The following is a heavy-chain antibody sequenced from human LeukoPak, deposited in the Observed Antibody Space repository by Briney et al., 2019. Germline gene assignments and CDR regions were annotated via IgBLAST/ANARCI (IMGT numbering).Heavy chain of an antibody. J-gene: IGHJ3*02. CDR2: ISGSGGST. D-gene: IGHD2-2*01. CDR3: AKDIVVIPAASDAFDI. Sequence: GGSLRFSCAASGFTFSSYAMSWVRQAPGKGLEWVSAISGSGGSTYYADSVKGRFTISRDNSKNTLYLQMNSLRAEDTAVYYCAKDIVVIPAASDAFDIWGQGTMVTVSS. CDR1: GFTFSSYA. V-gene: IGHV3-23*01.